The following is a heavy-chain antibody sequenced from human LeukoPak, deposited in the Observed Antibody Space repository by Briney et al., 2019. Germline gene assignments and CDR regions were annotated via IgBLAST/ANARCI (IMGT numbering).Heavy chain of an antibody. CDR2: ISSSSSTI. V-gene: IGHV3-48*01. J-gene: IGHJ4*02. CDR1: GFTFSSYS. CDR3: AREGGVYYDSSGYYDY. Sequence: PGGSLRLSCAASGFTFSSYSMNWVRQAPGKGLEWVSYISSSSSTIYYADSVKGRFTISRDNAKNSLYLQMNSLRAEDTAVYYCAREGGVYYDSSGYYDYWGQGTLVTVSS. D-gene: IGHD3-22*01.